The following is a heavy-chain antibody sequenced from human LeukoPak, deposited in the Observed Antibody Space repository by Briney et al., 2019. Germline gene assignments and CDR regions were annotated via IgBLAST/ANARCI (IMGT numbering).Heavy chain of an antibody. V-gene: IGHV4-34*01. CDR2: IYHSGST. Sequence: SSETLPRTCAVYGGSFSGYYWSWIRQPPGKGREWIGEIYHSGSTNYNPSLKSRVTISVDTSKNQFSLKLSSVTAADTAVYYCARRITIFGVVTGPFDIWGQGTMVTVSS. CDR1: GGSFSGYY. J-gene: IGHJ3*02. D-gene: IGHD3-3*01. CDR3: ARRITIFGVVTGPFDI.